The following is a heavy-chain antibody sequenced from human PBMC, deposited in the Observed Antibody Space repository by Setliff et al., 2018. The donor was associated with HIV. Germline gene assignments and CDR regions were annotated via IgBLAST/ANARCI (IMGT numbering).Heavy chain of an antibody. D-gene: IGHD5-12*01. J-gene: IGHJ4*02. CDR2: IYYSGST. CDR1: GFTFSDHY. V-gene: IGHV4-59*08. CDR3: ARQPRWLQFPRYFDY. Sequence: SETLSLSCAASGFTFSDHYMSWIRQPPGKGLEWIGYIYYSGSTNYNPSLKSRVTISVDTSKNQFSLKLSSVTAADTAVYYCARQPRWLQFPRYFDYWGQGTLVTVSS.